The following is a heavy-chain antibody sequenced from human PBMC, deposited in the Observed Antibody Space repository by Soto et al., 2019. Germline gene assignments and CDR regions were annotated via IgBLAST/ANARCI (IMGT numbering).Heavy chain of an antibody. CDR3: GRAPYRGANSRGAFDI. J-gene: IGHJ3*02. CDR2: FSYSGST. D-gene: IGHD7-27*01. CDR1: GGSISTEYY. V-gene: IGHV4-30-4*01. Sequence: QVQLQESGPGLVKPSQTLSLTCTVSGGSISTEYYWSWIRQPPGKGLEWIGYFSYSGSTYYNPSLKNRITISVDTSKNQFSLKVYSVTAADTAVYYCGRAPYRGANSRGAFDIWGQGTMVTVSS.